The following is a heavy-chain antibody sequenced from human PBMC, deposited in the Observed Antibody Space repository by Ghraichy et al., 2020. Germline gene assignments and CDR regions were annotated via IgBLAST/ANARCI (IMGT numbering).Heavy chain of an antibody. Sequence: SETLSLTCTVSGGSVSSGSYYWSWIRQPPGKGLEWIGYIYYSGSTNYNPSLKSRVTISVDTSKNQFSLKLSSVTAADTAVYYCAREGSIAVAGTRGFVADVWGQGTTVTVSS. D-gene: IGHD6-19*01. J-gene: IGHJ6*02. CDR1: GGSVSSGSYY. CDR2: IYYSGST. V-gene: IGHV4-61*01. CDR3: AREGSIAVAGTRGFVADV.